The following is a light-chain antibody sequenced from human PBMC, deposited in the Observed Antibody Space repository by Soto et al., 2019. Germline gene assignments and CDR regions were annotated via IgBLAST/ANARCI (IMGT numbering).Light chain of an antibody. CDR1: QSLLHSNGYNY. CDR2: VGS. V-gene: IGKV2-28*01. Sequence: DIVMTQSPLSLPVTPGEPASISCRSSQSLLHSNGYNYLDWYLQKPGQSPQLXIYVGSNRASGVPDRFSGSGSGTDFTLTISRLEPEDFAVYYCQQYGSSPITFGQGTRLEI. CDR3: QQYGSSPIT. J-gene: IGKJ5*01.